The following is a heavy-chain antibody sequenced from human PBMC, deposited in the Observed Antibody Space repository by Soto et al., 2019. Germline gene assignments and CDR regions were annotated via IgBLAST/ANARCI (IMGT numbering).Heavy chain of an antibody. D-gene: IGHD2-15*01. Sequence: EEQLLESGGGLVQPGGSLRLSCAASGFTFSDYAMSWVRQAPGKGLEWVSGLGGSNSDTHYAASVEGRFTVSRDNSRSTLFLQMNSLGVEDTAVYYCAKDKVDHNSVWDPFVIWGQGTMVTVSA. CDR2: LGGSNSDT. CDR1: GFTFSDYA. CDR3: AKDKVDHNSVWDPFVI. V-gene: IGHV3-23*01. J-gene: IGHJ3*02.